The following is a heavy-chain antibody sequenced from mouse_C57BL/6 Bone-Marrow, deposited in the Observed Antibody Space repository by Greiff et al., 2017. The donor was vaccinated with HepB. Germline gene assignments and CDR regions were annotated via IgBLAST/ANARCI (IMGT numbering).Heavy chain of an antibody. J-gene: IGHJ1*03. CDR3: ARGGVYYYGSSSYWYFDV. D-gene: IGHD1-1*01. Sequence: QVQLQQPGAELVKPGASVKLSCKASGYTFTSYWMHWVKQRPGQGLEWIGMIHPNSGSTNYNEKFKSKATLTVDKSSSTAYMELRSLTSEDSAVYFCARGGVYYYGSSSYWYFDVWGTGTTVTVSS. CDR2: IHPNSGST. V-gene: IGHV1-64*01. CDR1: GYTFTSYW.